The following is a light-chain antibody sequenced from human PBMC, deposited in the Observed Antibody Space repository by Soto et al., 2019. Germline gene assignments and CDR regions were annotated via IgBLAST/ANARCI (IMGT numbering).Light chain of an antibody. J-gene: IGKJ1*01. Sequence: EFVMRRSPATLSVSPGEVATLSCRASQGIGDNLACYQQKPGQAHRLLFYGSSTKATGIPARFSGSGSGTEFTLNTTRLQSEDFAVYYCQQYDNWPRTFAQGTKV. CDR3: QQYDNWPRT. V-gene: IGKV3-15*01. CDR1: QGIGDN. CDR2: GSS.